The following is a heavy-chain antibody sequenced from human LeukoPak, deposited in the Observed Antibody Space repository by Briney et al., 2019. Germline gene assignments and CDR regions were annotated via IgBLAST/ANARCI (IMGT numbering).Heavy chain of an antibody. CDR1: GYTFTSYG. CDR3: ARDQMENYYGSELDY. V-gene: IGHV1-18*01. D-gene: IGHD3-10*01. CDR2: ISAYNGNT. J-gene: IGHJ4*02. Sequence: ASVKVSCKASGYTFTSYGISWVRQAPGQGLEWMGWISAYNGNTNYAQKLQGRVTMTTDTSTSTAYMELRSLRSDDTAVYYCARDQMENYYGSELDYWGQGTLVTVSS.